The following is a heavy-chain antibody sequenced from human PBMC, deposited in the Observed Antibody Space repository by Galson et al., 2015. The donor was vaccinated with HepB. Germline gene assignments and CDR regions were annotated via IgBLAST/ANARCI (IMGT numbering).Heavy chain of an antibody. D-gene: IGHD3-3*01. V-gene: IGHV3-30*18. CDR3: AKDRGTYYDFWSGYYTYFDY. Sequence: SLRLSCAASGFTFSSYGMHWVRQAPGKGLEWVAVISYDGSNKYYADSVKGRFTISRDNSKNTLYLQMNSLRAEDTAVYYCAKDRGTYYDFWSGYYTYFDYWGQGTLVTVSS. CDR2: ISYDGSNK. J-gene: IGHJ4*02. CDR1: GFTFSSYG.